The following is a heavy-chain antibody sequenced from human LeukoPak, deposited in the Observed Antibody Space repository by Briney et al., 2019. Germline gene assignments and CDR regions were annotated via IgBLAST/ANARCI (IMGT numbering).Heavy chain of an antibody. V-gene: IGHV3-74*01. CDR3: ARYSSSSGGASHYFDY. CDR2: ISGDGSMT. D-gene: IGHD6-6*01. CDR1: GFSLRSYW. J-gene: IGHJ4*02. Sequence: GGSLRLSCAVSGFSLRSYWMHWVRQAPGKGLVWVSRISGDGSMTNYADSVKGRFTISRDNAKNTVYLQTNSLRAEDTAVYYCARYSSSSGGASHYFDYWGQGTLVTVSS.